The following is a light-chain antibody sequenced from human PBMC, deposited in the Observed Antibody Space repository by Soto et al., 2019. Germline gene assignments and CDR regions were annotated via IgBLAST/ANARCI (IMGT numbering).Light chain of an antibody. V-gene: IGLV2-23*01. Sequence: QSALTQPASVSGSPGQSIAISCTGTSRDVGSYNLVSWYQQHPGKAPKVMIYEGSKRPSGVSDRFSGSKSGNTASLTISGLQADDEADYYCCSYAGDSTYVFGTGTQLTVL. CDR2: EGS. CDR1: SRDVGSYNL. J-gene: IGLJ1*01. CDR3: CSYAGDSTYV.